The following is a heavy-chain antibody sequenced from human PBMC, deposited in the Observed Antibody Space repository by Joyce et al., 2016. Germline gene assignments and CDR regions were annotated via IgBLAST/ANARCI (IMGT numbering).Heavy chain of an antibody. Sequence: QVQFVQSGAEVKKPGASVKVSCKASGDTFTTYAIHWGRQAPGHRLEWMGGITGGNGATKYSQKLQGRVTFTRDTSARTAYMEVSSLRSEDTAVYYCARGVASPGSGNPGDFYYGMDVWGQGTTVTVSS. CDR3: ARGVASPGSGNPGDFYYGMDV. V-gene: IGHV1-3*01. J-gene: IGHJ6*02. CDR2: ITGGNGAT. D-gene: IGHD6-13*01. CDR1: GDTFTTYA.